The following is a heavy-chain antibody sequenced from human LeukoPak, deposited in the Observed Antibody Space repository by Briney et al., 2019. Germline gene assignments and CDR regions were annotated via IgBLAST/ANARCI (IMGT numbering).Heavy chain of an antibody. Sequence: ASVKVSCKASGGTFSSYAISWVRQAPGQGLEWMGGIIPIFGTANYAQKFQGRVTITTDESTSTAYMELSSLRSEDTAVYYYAAGEPPYYDFWSGYPGPLVYWGQGTLVTVSS. J-gene: IGHJ4*02. V-gene: IGHV1-69*05. CDR3: AAGEPPYYDFWSGYPGPLVY. D-gene: IGHD3-3*01. CDR2: IIPIFGTA. CDR1: GGTFSSYA.